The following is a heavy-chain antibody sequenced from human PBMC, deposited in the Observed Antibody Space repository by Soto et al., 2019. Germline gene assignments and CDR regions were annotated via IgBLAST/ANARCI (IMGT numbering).Heavy chain of an antibody. J-gene: IGHJ6*02. CDR3: ASGVKGSWYLPYYYYGMDV. Sequence: GESLKISCKGSGYSFTSYWIGWVRQMPGKGLECMGIIYPGDSDTRYSPSFQGHVTISADKSISTAYLQWSSLKASDTAMYYCASGVKGSWYLPYYYYGMDVWGQGTTVTVSS. CDR2: IYPGDSDT. CDR1: GYSFTSYW. D-gene: IGHD6-13*01. V-gene: IGHV5-51*01.